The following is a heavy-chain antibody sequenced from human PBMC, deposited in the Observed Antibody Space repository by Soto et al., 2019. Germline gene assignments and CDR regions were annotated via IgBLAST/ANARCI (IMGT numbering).Heavy chain of an antibody. CDR2: IIPIFGTA. CDR3: ARDRGPMSGYYPSWFDP. V-gene: IGHV1-69*12. Sequence: QVQLVQSGAEVEKPGSSVKVSCKASGGTFSSYAISWVRQAPGQGLEWMGEIIPIFGTANYAQKFQGRVTITAEEATSTAYMELSSLRSEDPAVYYCARDRGPMSGYYPSWFDPWGQGTLVTVSS. J-gene: IGHJ5*02. D-gene: IGHD3-22*01. CDR1: GGTFSSYA.